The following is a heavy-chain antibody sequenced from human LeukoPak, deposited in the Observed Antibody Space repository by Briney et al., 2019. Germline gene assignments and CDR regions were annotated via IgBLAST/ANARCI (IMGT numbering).Heavy chain of an antibody. J-gene: IGHJ4*02. CDR1: GYTFTSYG. V-gene: IGHV1-18*01. CDR2: ISAYNGNT. CDR3: ARDTSVDYSSSSGDY. Sequence: GASVKVSCKASGYTFTSYGISWVRQAPGQGLEWMGWISAYNGNTKYAQKLQGGVTMTTDTSTSTGYMELRILRSDDTAVYYCARDTSVDYSSSSGDYWGQGTLVTVSS. D-gene: IGHD6-6*01.